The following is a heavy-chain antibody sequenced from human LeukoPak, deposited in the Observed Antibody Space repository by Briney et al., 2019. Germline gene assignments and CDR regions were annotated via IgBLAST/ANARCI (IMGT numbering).Heavy chain of an antibody. CDR2: MNPNSGNT. D-gene: IGHD6-19*01. CDR3: AKEAQYSSGWLDY. CDR1: GYTFTSYD. Sequence: ASVKVSCKASGYTFTSYDINWVRQATGQGLEWMGWMNPNSGNTGYAQKFQGRVTMTRNTSISTAYMELSSLRSEDTAVYYCAKEAQYSSGWLDYWGQGTLVTVSS. V-gene: IGHV1-8*01. J-gene: IGHJ4*02.